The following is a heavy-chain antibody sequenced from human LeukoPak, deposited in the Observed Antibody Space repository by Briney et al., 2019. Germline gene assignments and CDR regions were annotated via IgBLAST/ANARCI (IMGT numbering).Heavy chain of an antibody. J-gene: IGHJ5*01. CDR3: ARGGDRTANCFDY. CDR1: GGSVSSGSYY. V-gene: IGHV4-61*01. Sequence: SETLSLTCTVSGGSVSSGSYYRSWIRQPPGKGLEWIGYIYYSGSTNYNPSLKSRITISVDTSKNQFSLKLSSVTAADTAVYYCARGGDRTANCFDYWGQGTLVTVSS. D-gene: IGHD2-8*02. CDR2: IYYSGST.